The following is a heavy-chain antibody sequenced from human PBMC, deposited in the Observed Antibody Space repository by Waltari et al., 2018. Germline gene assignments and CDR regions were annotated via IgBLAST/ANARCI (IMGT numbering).Heavy chain of an antibody. CDR1: GFTFSSYS. J-gene: IGHJ4*02. Sequence: EVQLVESGGGLVKPGGSLRLSCAASGFTFSSYSMNWVRQAPGKGLEWVSSISSSSSYIYYADSVKGRVTISRDNAKNSLYLQMNSLRAEDTAVYYCARDRYYDSSGYYRLFDYWGQGTLVTVSS. D-gene: IGHD3-22*01. CDR3: ARDRYYDSSGYYRLFDY. CDR2: ISSSSSYI. V-gene: IGHV3-21*01.